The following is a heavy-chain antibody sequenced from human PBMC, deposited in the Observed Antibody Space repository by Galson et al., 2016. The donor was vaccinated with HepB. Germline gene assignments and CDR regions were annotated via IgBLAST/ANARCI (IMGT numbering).Heavy chain of an antibody. D-gene: IGHD3-16*01. CDR3: TILRGGNY. V-gene: IGHV3-64D*09. CDR2: LSRDGYSA. Sequence: SLRLSCAASGFTFTSFPMHWVRQAPGMGLEYVSGLSRDGYSADYADPGKGIFTVSRDVSKSTLYLQMNTLRPEETALYYCTILRGGNYWGQGTQVTVAS. J-gene: IGHJ4*02. CDR1: GFTFTSFP.